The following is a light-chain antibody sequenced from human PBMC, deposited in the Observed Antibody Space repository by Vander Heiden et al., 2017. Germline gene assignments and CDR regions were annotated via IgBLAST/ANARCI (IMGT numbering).Light chain of an antibody. J-gene: IGKJ4*01. CDR2: DAS. CDR3: QQYDNPRLT. V-gene: IGKV1-33*01. CDR1: QDISNY. Sequence: DIQMTQSPSSLSASVGDRVTITCQASQDISNYLNWYQQKPGKAPKLRIYDASNLETGVPSRFSGSGSGTDFTFTISSLQPEDIATYYCQQYDNPRLTFGGGTKVEIK.